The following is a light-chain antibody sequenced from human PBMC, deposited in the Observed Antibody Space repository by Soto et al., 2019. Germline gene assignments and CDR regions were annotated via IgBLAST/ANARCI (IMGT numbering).Light chain of an antibody. Sequence: EIVMTQSPATLSLSPGDRATLSCRASQRVSSNLVWYQQKPGQAPRLLIYDTSTRASDVPARFSGSGSETEFTLTISGLQSEDFGIYYCHHYNNWPPRNTFGQGTKLEIK. J-gene: IGKJ2*01. V-gene: IGKV3-15*01. CDR2: DTS. CDR1: QRVSSN. CDR3: HHYNNWPPRNT.